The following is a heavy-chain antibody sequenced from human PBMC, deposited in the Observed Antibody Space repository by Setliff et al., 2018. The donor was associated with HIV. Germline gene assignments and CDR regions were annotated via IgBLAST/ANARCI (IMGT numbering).Heavy chain of an antibody. CDR3: AIHGVAFVFPADV. Sequence: PSETLSLTCTVSGGSIATTTYYWSWIRQPTGKGLEWIRTIYCRSHSHYNPSLMSLVTISVDTAKNLFSLNLTAVTPADKSLYYCAIHGVAFVFPADVWGQGTLVTVSS. CDR1: GGSIATTTYY. J-gene: IGHJ4*02. CDR2: IYCRSHS. D-gene: IGHD2-21*01. V-gene: IGHV4-39*01.